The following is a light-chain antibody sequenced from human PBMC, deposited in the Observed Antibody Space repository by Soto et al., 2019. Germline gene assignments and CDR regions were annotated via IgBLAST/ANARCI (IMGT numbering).Light chain of an antibody. V-gene: IGKV3-11*01. J-gene: IGKJ4*01. CDR1: QSVISH. CDR3: HDRTIWPIT. Sequence: ELVLTQSPATLSLSPGERATLSCRTSQSVISHFVWYQQKPAQAHRLLIYAAFIRATGIPAGFSGSWSGTDFTLTISSLEPEDFACYCCHDRTIWPITFGGGTKLEIK. CDR2: AAF.